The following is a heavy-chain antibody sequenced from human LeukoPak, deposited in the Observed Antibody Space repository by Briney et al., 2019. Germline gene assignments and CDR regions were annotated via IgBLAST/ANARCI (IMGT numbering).Heavy chain of an antibody. CDR1: GFTFDDYG. D-gene: IGHD6-19*01. CDR2: INWNGGST. V-gene: IGHV3-20*04. CDR3: AKEREWLVRGIFDY. J-gene: IGHJ4*02. Sequence: GGSLRLSCAASGFTFDDYGMSWVRQAPGKGLEWVSGINWNGGSTGYADSVKGRFTISRDNAKNSLYLQMNSLRAEDTAVYYCAKEREWLVRGIFDYWGQGTLVTVSS.